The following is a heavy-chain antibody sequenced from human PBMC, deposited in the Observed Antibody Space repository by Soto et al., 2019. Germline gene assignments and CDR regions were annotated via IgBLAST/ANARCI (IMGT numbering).Heavy chain of an antibody. CDR3: AYLPCSGGSCYWFSFSGMDV. D-gene: IGHD2-15*01. CDR1: GFSLSTSGVG. J-gene: IGHJ6*02. V-gene: IGHV2-5*02. Sequence: QITLKQSGPTLVKPTQTLTLTCTFSGFSLSTSGVGEAWIRQPLGKALGWLALIYWDDDKRYRPSLESRLTITKDTSKNQVVLTMTNMDSVDTATYYCAYLPCSGGSCYWFSFSGMDVWGQGTTVTVSS. CDR2: IYWDDDK.